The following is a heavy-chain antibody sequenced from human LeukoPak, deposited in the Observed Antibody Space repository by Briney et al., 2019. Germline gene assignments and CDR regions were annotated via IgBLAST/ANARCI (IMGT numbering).Heavy chain of an antibody. V-gene: IGHV4-59*01. J-gene: IGHJ4*02. D-gene: IGHD3-16*01. CDR2: SHNSGST. CDR1: SDSIYSYY. CDR3: ARGIRGAADY. Sequence: TSEALSLMCTVSSDSIYSYYWRWLPQPPGKGLVGSGYSHNSGSTNYNPPLKSRLAMSLDTSKDQFSLNLNSVAAADTAVYYCARGIRGAADYWGQGTLVTVSS.